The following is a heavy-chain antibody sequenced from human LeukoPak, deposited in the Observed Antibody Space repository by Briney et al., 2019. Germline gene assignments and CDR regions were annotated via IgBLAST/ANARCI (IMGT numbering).Heavy chain of an antibody. J-gene: IGHJ4*02. D-gene: IGHD5-18*01. V-gene: IGHV3-30*02. Sequence: GGSLRLSCAASGFTFRSYGMHWVRQAPGKGLEWVAFIRYDGSNKYYADSVKGRLTISRDNSKNTLYLQMNSLRAEDTAVYYCAKERDTAMVTIDYWGQGTLVTVSS. CDR2: IRYDGSNK. CDR1: GFTFRSYG. CDR3: AKERDTAMVTIDY.